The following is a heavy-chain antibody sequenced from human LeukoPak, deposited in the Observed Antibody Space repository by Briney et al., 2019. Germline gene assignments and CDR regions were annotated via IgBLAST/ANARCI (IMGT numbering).Heavy chain of an antibody. V-gene: IGHV4-34*01. CDR1: GGSFSGYY. CDR3: ARRPALTVVVVAAAFDY. Sequence: SETLSLTCAVYGGSFSGYYWSWIRQPPGKGLEWIGVINHSGSTNYNPSLKSRVTISVDTSKNQCSLKLSSVTAADTAVYYCARRPALTVVVVAAAFDYWGQGTLVTVSS. J-gene: IGHJ4*02. CDR2: INHSGST. D-gene: IGHD2-15*01.